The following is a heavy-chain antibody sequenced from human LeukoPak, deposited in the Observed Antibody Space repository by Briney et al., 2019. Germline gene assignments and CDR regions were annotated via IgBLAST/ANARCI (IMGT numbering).Heavy chain of an antibody. CDR2: ISYDGSNK. J-gene: IGHJ4*02. CDR1: GFTFSSYA. V-gene: IGHV3-30-3*01. CDR3: ARDRYRFLEPFDY. Sequence: GGSLRLSCAASGFTFSSYAMHWVRQAPGKGLEWVAVISYDGSNKYYADSVKGRFTISRDNSKNTLYLQMDSLSAEDTAVYYCARDRYRFLEPFDYWGQGTLVTVSS. D-gene: IGHD3-3*01.